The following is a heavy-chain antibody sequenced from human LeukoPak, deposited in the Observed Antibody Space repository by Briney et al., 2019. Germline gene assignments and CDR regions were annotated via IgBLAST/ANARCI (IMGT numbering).Heavy chain of an antibody. CDR2: ITSKARGYIT. J-gene: IGHJ4*02. CDR1: GFIYSDYF. CDR3: VRGFQGFDS. V-gene: IGHV3-72*01. D-gene: IGHD3-3*01. Sequence: ESGGSLRLSCAASGFIYSDYFMAWVRQAPGRGLEWVARITSKARGYITVYAASVKGRFIISRDESKNSLYLQMDSLKTEDTAVYYCVRGFQGFDSWGQGSLVTVSS.